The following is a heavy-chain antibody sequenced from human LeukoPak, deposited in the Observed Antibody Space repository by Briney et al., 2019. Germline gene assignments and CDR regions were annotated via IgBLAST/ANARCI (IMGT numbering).Heavy chain of an antibody. Sequence: GGSLRLSCAASGFTFSSYAMNWVRQAPGKGLEWVAVISGSSGRTYYADSVKGRFTISRDNSKNTLYLQMNSLRAEDTAVYYCARVVGDGYNRDWFDPWGQGTLVTVSS. CDR3: ARVVGDGYNRDWFDP. CDR1: GFTFSSYA. J-gene: IGHJ5*02. V-gene: IGHV3-23*01. D-gene: IGHD5-24*01. CDR2: ISGSSGRT.